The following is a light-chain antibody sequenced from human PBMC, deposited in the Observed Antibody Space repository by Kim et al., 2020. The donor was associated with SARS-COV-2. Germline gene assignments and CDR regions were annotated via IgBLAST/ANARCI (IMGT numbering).Light chain of an antibody. V-gene: IGLV2-14*01. CDR1: SSDVGGYNY. CDR3: SSYTTRYTYV. CDR2: GVN. J-gene: IGLJ1*01. Sequence: QSVLTQPASVSGSPGQSITISCTGTSSDVGGYNYVSWYQQHPDKAPKLILYGVNKRPSGVSNRFSGSKSGNTASLTISGLQTEDETDYYCSSYTTRYTYVFGTGTKVTVL.